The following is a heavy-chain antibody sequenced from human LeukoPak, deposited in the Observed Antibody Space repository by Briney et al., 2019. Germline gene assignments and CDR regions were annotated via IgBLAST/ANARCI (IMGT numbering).Heavy chain of an antibody. V-gene: IGHV4-34*01. J-gene: IGHJ3*02. D-gene: IGHD5-12*01. CDR2: INHSGST. CDR3: ARSLSGIDAFDI. CDR1: GGSFSGYY. Sequence: SETLSLTCAVYGGSFSGYYWSWIRQPPGKGLEWIGEINHSGSTNYNPSLKSRVTISVDTSKNQFSLKLSSVTAADTAVYYCARSLSGIDAFDIWGQGTMVTVSS.